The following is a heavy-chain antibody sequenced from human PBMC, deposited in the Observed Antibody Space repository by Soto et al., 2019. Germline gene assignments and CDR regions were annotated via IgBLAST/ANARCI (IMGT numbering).Heavy chain of an antibody. D-gene: IGHD3-3*01. J-gene: IGHJ6*02. CDR1: GYTFTSYG. CDR3: ASSSYDFWSGYSRIYGMDV. Sequence: VKVSCKASGYTFTSYGISWVRQAPGQGLEWMGWISAYNGNTNYAQKLQGRVTMTTDTSTSTAYMELRSLRSDDTAVYYCASSSYDFWSGYSRIYGMDVWGQGTTVTVSS. V-gene: IGHV1-18*01. CDR2: ISAYNGNT.